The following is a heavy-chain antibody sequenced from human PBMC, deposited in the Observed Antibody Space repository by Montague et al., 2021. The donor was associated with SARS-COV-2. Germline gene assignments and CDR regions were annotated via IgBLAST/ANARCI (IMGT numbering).Heavy chain of an antibody. CDR1: GGSISSGGYY. Sequence: TLSLTCTVSGGSISSGGYYWSWIRQHPGKGLEWIGYIYYSGSTYYNPSLKSRVTISVDTSKNQFSLKLSSVTAADTVVYYCATAEWGGWYFFDYWGQGTLVTVSS. D-gene: IGHD6-19*01. V-gene: IGHV4-31*03. CDR2: IYYSGST. J-gene: IGHJ4*02. CDR3: ATAEWGGWYFFDY.